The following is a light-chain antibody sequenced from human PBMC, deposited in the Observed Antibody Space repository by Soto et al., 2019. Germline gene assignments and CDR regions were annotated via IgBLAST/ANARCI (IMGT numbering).Light chain of an antibody. Sequence: QSALTQPASVSGSPGQSITISCTGTNSDVGSYNLVSWYQQHPGKAPKLMIYEGTKRPSGVSNRFSGSKSGNTASLTISGLQAEDEPDYYCCSYAGSSIHVLFGGGTKLTVL. J-gene: IGLJ2*01. CDR1: NSDVGSYNL. CDR3: CSYAGSSIHVL. V-gene: IGLV2-23*01. CDR2: EGT.